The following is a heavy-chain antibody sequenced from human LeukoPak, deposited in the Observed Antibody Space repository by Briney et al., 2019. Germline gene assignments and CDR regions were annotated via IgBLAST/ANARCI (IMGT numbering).Heavy chain of an antibody. CDR2: ISSYNGKT. Sequence: GASVKASCKASGYTFTSYGISWVRQAPGQGLEWMGWISSYNGKTNYAQKLQGRVTMNPGTSTSTGYMELRSLRSDETAVYYCARGRGEYYSSGWYGHAFDIWGQGTMVTVSS. J-gene: IGHJ3*02. V-gene: IGHV1-18*01. CDR3: ARGRGEYYSSGWYGHAFDI. CDR1: GYTFTSYG. D-gene: IGHD6-19*01.